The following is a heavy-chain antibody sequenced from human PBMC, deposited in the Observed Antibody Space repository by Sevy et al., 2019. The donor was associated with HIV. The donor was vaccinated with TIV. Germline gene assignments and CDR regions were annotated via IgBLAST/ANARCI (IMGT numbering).Heavy chain of an antibody. CDR2: ISAYNGNT. D-gene: IGHD3-3*01. Sequence: ASVKVSCKASGYTFTSYGISWVRQAPGQGLEWMGWISAYNGNTNYAQKLQGRVTMTTDTSTSTAYMELRSLRSDDTAVYYCARDYKLGPERFFAFDIWGQGTMVTVSS. J-gene: IGHJ3*02. CDR1: GYTFTSYG. V-gene: IGHV1-18*01. CDR3: ARDYKLGPERFFAFDI.